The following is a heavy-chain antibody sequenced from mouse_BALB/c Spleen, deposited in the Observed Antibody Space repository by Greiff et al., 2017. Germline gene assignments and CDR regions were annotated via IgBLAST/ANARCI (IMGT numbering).Heavy chain of an antibody. D-gene: IGHD1-1*01. CDR1: GFTFSSYT. V-gene: IGHV5-6-4*01. CDR3: TRDATPYYFDY. J-gene: IGHJ2*01. Sequence: EVKLMESGGGLVQPGGSLKLSCAASGFTFSSYTMSWVRQTPEKRLEWVAYISSGGSYTYYPDSVKGRFTISRDNAKNTLYLQMSSLKSEDTAMYYCTRDATPYYFDYWGQGTTLTVSS. CDR2: ISSGGSYT.